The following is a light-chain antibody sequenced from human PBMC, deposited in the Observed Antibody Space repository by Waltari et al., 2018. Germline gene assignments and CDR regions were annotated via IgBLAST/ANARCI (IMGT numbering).Light chain of an antibody. J-gene: IGLJ1*01. Sequence: QSALTQPASVTGSPGQSITITCTGSNSDIGNYDFVSWYQQHPGTAPKLLIFGVTARPSGVSDRSSGSKSGSAASLTISGLLPEDEAIYFCASYTSRSPVAIFGSGTKV. CDR3: ASYTSRSPVAI. CDR1: NSDIGNYDF. CDR2: GVT. V-gene: IGLV2-14*01.